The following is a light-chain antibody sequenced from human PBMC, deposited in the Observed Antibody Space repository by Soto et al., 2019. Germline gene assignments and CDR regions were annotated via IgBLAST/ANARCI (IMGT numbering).Light chain of an antibody. J-gene: IGLJ2*01. CDR1: SSDVGSYNL. CDR3: SSYAGSSTHVV. V-gene: IGLV2-23*01. CDR2: EGS. Sequence: QSALTQPASVSXXPXXSITIXCTGISSDVGSYNLVSWYQQHPGKAPKVMIYEGSKRPSGVSNRFSGSRPGNTASLTISGLQAEDEAHYYCSSYAGSSTHVVFGGGTQLTVL.